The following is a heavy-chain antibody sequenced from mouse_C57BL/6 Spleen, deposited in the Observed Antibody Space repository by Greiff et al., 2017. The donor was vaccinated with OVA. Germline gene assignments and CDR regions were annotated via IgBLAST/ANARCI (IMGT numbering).Heavy chain of an antibody. J-gene: IGHJ3*01. D-gene: IGHD2-4*01. CDR3: ACYDYDGV. CDR1: GYTFTDYY. CDR2: INPNNGGT. V-gene: IGHV1-26*01. Sequence: VQLQQSGPELVKPGASVKISCKASGYTFTDYYMNWVKQSHGKSLEWIGDINPNNGGTSYNQKFKGKATLTVDKSSSTAYMELRSLTSEDSAVYYCACYDYDGVWGQGTLVTVSA.